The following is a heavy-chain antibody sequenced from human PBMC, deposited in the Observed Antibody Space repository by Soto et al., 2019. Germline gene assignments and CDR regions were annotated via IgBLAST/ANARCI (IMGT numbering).Heavy chain of an antibody. D-gene: IGHD5-18*01. CDR3: AGPGYSSQDY. CDR1: GFTFNIYG. CDR2: ISCDGSNQ. V-gene: IGHV3-30*03. Sequence: PXGSLRLSCAASGFTFNIYGMHWVRQAPDKGLEWVALISCDGSNQYYADPVKGRFTISRDNSKNTLYLQMNSLRAEDTAVYYCAGPGYSSQDYWGQGALVTVSS. J-gene: IGHJ4*02.